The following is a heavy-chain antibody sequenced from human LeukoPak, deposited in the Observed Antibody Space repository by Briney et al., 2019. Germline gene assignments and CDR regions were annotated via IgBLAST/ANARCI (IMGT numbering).Heavy chain of an antibody. CDR3: AKDLAKDYDYVWGSYRWDAFDI. Sequence: PGGSLRLSCAASGFTFSSYAMSWVRQAPGKGLEWVSAISGSGGSTYYADSVKGRFTISRDNSKNTLYLQMNSLRAEDTAVYYCAKDLAKDYDYVWGSYRWDAFDIWGQGTMVTVSS. D-gene: IGHD3-16*02. V-gene: IGHV3-23*01. J-gene: IGHJ3*02. CDR2: ISGSGGST. CDR1: GFTFSSYA.